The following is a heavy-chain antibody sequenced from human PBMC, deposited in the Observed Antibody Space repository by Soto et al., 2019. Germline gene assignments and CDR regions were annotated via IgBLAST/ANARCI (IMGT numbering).Heavy chain of an antibody. V-gene: IGHV1-69*01. Sequence: QVQLVQSGAEVKKPGSSVKVSCKASGGIFSTYAISWLRQAPGQGLEWMGGIIPIFGTPNYAQRFQGRVTITGDEPTRTAYRELSRLRSEDTAFYYCARDRDDYGSGNYYTRIDFWGQEPLVTVSS. D-gene: IGHD3-10*01. CDR2: IIPIFGTP. J-gene: IGHJ4*02. CDR1: GGIFSTYA. CDR3: ARDRDDYGSGNYYTRIDF.